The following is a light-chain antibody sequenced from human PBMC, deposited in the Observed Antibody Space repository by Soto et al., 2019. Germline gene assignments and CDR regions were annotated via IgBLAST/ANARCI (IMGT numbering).Light chain of an antibody. CDR1: QSVTSSF. CDR3: QQYGDSRWT. J-gene: IGKJ1*01. CDR2: SAS. Sequence: IVLTQSPGTLSLSPGERATLSCRASQSVTSSFLAWYQQKPGQAPRLLIYSASHRATGIPDRFSGSESGTDFTLTISRLEPEDFAVYYCQQYGDSRWTFGQGTKVDI. V-gene: IGKV3-20*01.